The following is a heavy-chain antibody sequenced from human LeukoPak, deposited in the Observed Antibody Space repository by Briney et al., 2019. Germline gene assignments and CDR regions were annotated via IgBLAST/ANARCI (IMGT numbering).Heavy chain of an antibody. CDR2: IYYRGST. Sequence: SETLSLTCTVSGGSNSSYYWSWIRQPPGKGLEWIGYIYYRGSTNYNPSLKSRVTISVDTSKNQFSLKLSSVTAADTAVYYCARTPASAVLDSSGYYYPPGYYFDYWGQGTLVTLSS. D-gene: IGHD3-22*01. J-gene: IGHJ4*02. V-gene: IGHV4-59*08. CDR3: ARTPASAVLDSSGYYYPPGYYFDY. CDR1: GGSNSSYY.